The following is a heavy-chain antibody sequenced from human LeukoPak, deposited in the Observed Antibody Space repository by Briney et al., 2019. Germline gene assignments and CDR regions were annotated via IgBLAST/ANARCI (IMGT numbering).Heavy chain of an antibody. J-gene: IGHJ4*02. Sequence: GGSLRLSCTASGFTFGDYAMSWVRQAPGKGLEWVGFIRSIAYGGTTEYAASVKGRFTISRDDSKSIAYLQMNSLKTEDTAVYYCTRDYLNIIVGAPAGGYWGQGTLVTVSS. CDR1: GFTFGDYA. CDR3: TRDYLNIIVGAPAGGY. D-gene: IGHD1-26*01. V-gene: IGHV3-49*04. CDR2: IRSIAYGGTT.